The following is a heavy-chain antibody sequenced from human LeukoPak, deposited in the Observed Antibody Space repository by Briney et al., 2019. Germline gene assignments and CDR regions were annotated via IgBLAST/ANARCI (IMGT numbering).Heavy chain of an antibody. Sequence: GGSLRLSCAASGFTFDDYGMSWVRQAPGKGLEWVSGINWNGGSTGYADSVKGRFTISRDNAKNSLYLQMNSLRAEDTALYYCARSALGSRGQAYYYMDVWGKGTTVTVSS. CDR3: ARSALGSRGQAYYYMDV. D-gene: IGHD2-2*03. J-gene: IGHJ6*03. CDR1: GFTFDDYG. V-gene: IGHV3-20*04. CDR2: INWNGGST.